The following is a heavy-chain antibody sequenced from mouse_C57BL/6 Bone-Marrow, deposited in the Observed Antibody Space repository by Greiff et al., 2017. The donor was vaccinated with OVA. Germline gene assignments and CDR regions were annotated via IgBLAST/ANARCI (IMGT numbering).Heavy chain of an antibody. Sequence: VQLQQSGAELARPGASVKLSCKASGYTFTSYGISWVKQRTGQGLEWIGEIYPRSGNTYYNEKFKGKATLTADKSSSTAYMELRSLTSEDSAVYFCARSIWGTSYWYFDVWGTGTTVTVSS. CDR2: IYPRSGNT. V-gene: IGHV1-81*01. CDR1: GYTFTSYG. CDR3: ARSIWGTSYWYFDV. D-gene: IGHD1-1*01. J-gene: IGHJ1*03.